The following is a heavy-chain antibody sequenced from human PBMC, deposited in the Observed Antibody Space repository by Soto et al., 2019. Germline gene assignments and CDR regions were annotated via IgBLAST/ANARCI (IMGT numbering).Heavy chain of an antibody. CDR3: ARAEYSSSSGGFGDYYGMDV. Sequence: GGSLRLSCAASGFTFSDYYMSWIRQAPGKGLEWVSYISSSSSYTNYADSVKGRFTISRDNAKNSLYLQMNSLRAEDTAVYYCARAEYSSSSGGFGDYYGMDVWGQGTTVTVSS. J-gene: IGHJ6*02. V-gene: IGHV3-11*06. CDR1: GFTFSDYY. D-gene: IGHD6-6*01. CDR2: ISSSSSYT.